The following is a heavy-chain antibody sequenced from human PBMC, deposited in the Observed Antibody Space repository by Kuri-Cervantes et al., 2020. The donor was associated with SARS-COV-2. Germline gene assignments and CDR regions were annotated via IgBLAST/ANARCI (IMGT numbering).Heavy chain of an antibody. CDR2: INHTGSA. D-gene: IGHD1-26*01. J-gene: IGHJ4*02. CDR3: ATTLVGARNY. V-gene: IGHV4-34*01. CDR1: GGSFSDYY. Sequence: GSLRLSCGVYGGSFSDYYWTWIRQPPMKGLGWIGEINHTGSATYNPSLKSRVTISVDTSKNLFSLKLTSVTAADTAVYYCATTLVGARNYWGQGTLVTVSS.